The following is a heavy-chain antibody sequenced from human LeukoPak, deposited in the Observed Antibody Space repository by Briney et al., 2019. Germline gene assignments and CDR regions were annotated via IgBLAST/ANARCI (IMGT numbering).Heavy chain of an antibody. Sequence: KTGGSLRLSCAASGLTFSSYSMNWVRQAPGKGLEWVSSISSSSSYIYYADSVKGRFTISRDNAKNSLYLQMNSLRAEDTAVYYCARSEVTPYGYFDYWGQGTLVTVSS. CDR2: ISSSSSYI. D-gene: IGHD3-10*01. J-gene: IGHJ4*02. CDR3: ARSEVTPYGYFDY. CDR1: GLTFSSYS. V-gene: IGHV3-21*01.